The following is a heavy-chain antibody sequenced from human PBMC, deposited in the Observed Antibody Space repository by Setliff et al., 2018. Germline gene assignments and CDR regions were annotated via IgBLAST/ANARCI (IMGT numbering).Heavy chain of an antibody. CDR3: AKDRVNDGIWDFDS. CDR2: IDQASHP. CDR1: GFTFRDYS. V-gene: IGHV3-53*01. D-gene: IGHD1-20*01. Sequence: GESLKISCATSGFTFRDYSLTWVRQAPGKGLEWVSGIDQASHPYYPGSMKGRFAISRDNSRNTISLQINDLRAEDTATYYCAKDRVNDGIWDFDSWGQGLLVTVSS. J-gene: IGHJ4*02.